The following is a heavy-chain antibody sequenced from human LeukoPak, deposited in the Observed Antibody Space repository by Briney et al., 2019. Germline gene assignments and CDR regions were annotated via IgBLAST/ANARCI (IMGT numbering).Heavy chain of an antibody. CDR3: AKSARGYYSPMPEF. Sequence: GGSLRLSCAASGFTFSSYAMSWVRQAPGKGLEWVSAISGSGGGTYYADSVKGRLTISRDNSKNTLYLQMNSLRAEDTAVYYCAKSARGYYSPMPEFWGQGTMVTVSS. J-gene: IGHJ3*01. V-gene: IGHV3-23*01. CDR2: ISGSGGGT. CDR1: GFTFSSYA. D-gene: IGHD3-22*01.